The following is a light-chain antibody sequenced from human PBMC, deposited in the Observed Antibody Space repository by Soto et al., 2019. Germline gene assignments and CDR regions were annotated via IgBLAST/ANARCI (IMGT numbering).Light chain of an antibody. Sequence: SYELTQPLSVSVALGQTARITCGGSNIGSKSVHWYQKRPGQAPVVVMYRDYHRPSESPERFSGSNSGNTATLTISRAQAGDEADYYCQVWDSTTAVLFGGGTKVTVL. J-gene: IGLJ2*01. CDR2: RDY. CDR3: QVWDSTTAVL. CDR1: NIGSKS. V-gene: IGLV3-9*01.